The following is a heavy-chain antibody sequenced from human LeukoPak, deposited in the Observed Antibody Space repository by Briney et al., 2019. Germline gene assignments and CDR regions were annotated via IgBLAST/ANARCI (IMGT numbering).Heavy chain of an antibody. CDR1: GFTFSSYA. Sequence: PGGSLRLSYAASGFTFSSYAMSWVRQAPGKGLEWVSSISGSGGSTNYADSVKGRFTISRDNSKNTLYLQMNSLRAEDTAVYYCAKDRVHCSGGSCYYDWFDPWGQGTLVTVSS. D-gene: IGHD2-15*01. CDR3: AKDRVHCSGGSCYYDWFDP. CDR2: ISGSGGST. V-gene: IGHV3-23*01. J-gene: IGHJ5*02.